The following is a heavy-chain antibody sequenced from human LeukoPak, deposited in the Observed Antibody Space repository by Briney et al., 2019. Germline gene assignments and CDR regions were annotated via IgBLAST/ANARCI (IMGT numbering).Heavy chain of an antibody. Sequence: LTGGSLRLSCAASGFTFSSYAMSWVRQAPGKGLEWVSAISGSGGSTYYADSVKGRFTISRDNSKNMLYLQMNSLRAEDTTVYYCAKGAADYYDSSGYYGIDYWGQGTLVTVSS. CDR2: ISGSGGST. CDR3: AKGAADYYDSSGYYGIDY. J-gene: IGHJ4*02. D-gene: IGHD3-22*01. V-gene: IGHV3-23*01. CDR1: GFTFSSYA.